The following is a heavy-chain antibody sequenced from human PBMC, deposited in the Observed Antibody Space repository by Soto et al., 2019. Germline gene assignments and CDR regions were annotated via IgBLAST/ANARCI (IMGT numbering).Heavy chain of an antibody. CDR3: ASPLRDRNYYSGMAV. CDR1: GGTFSKYA. V-gene: IGHV1-69*01. J-gene: IGHJ6*02. CDR2: TILIFGTP. Sequence: QVQLVQSGAEMQQPGASVRVSCKASGGTFSKYAFSWVRQAPGQGLEWLGGTILIFGTPNYAQKLQGRVAISAEESTAKVYMELSSVRSEDTAVYFCASPLRDRNYYSGMAVWGQGTTVTVSS. D-gene: IGHD4-17*01.